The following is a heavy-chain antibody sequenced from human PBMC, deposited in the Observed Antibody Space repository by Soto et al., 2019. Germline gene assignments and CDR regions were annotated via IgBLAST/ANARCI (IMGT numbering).Heavy chain of an antibody. Sequence: GGSLRLSCAASGFTFSNYAMSWVRQAPGKGLEWVSVISGSGGSTFYADSVKGRFTLSRDNSKNTLYLQMNSLRAEDTAVYYWAKGGMDNHYYLFDYWGQGTLVTVSS. V-gene: IGHV3-23*01. D-gene: IGHD1-26*01. CDR2: ISGSGGST. CDR1: GFTFSNYA. J-gene: IGHJ4*02. CDR3: AKGGMDNHYYLFDY.